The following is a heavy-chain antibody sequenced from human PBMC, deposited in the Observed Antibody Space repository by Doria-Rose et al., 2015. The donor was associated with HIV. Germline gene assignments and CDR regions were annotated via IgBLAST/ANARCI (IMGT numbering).Heavy chain of an antibody. Sequence: QVQLVQSGPGLVKPSETLSLTCSVSGGSISHYYWSWIRQPPGKGLEYVGDIFYTGSTNYSPSLKSRVSISIDTSKNKFSLGLSSVTAADTAVYCCARVLSGTYDYWGQGTLVTVSS. CDR2: IFYTGST. V-gene: IGHV4-59*01. CDR1: GGSISHYY. J-gene: IGHJ4*02. CDR3: ARVLSGTYDY. D-gene: IGHD1-26*01.